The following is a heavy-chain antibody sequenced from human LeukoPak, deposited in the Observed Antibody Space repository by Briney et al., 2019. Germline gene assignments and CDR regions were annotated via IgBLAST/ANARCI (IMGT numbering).Heavy chain of an antibody. J-gene: IGHJ6*03. CDR2: IYYSGST. CDR3: ARVMHYYDSSGYYYYYYYMDV. V-gene: IGHV4-61*05. D-gene: IGHD3-22*01. Sequence: PSETLSLTCTVSGGSISSSSYYWGWIRQPPGKGLEWIGYIYYSGSTNYNPSLKSRVTISVDTSKNQFSLKLSSVTAADTAVYYCARVMHYYDSSGYYYYYYYMDVWGKGTTVTISS. CDR1: GGSISSSSYY.